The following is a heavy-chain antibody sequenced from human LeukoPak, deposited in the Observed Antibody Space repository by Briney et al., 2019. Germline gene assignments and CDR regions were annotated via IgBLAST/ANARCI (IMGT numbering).Heavy chain of an antibody. V-gene: IGHV3-30-3*01. Sequence: GRSLRLSCAASGFTFSSYAMHWVRQAPGKGLEWVAVISYDGSNKYYADSVKGRFTISRDNSKNTLYLQMNSLRAEDTAVYYCGGSGSSDDYWGQGTLVTVSS. CDR3: GGSGSSDDY. CDR2: ISYDGSNK. J-gene: IGHJ4*02. D-gene: IGHD3-10*01. CDR1: GFTFSSYA.